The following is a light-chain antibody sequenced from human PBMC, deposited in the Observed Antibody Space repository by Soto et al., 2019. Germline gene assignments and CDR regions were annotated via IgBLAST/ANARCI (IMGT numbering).Light chain of an antibody. Sequence: QSVLTQPASVSGSPGQSITISCTGTSSDVGAYNYVSWYQQHPGKAPKLMIYDVSHRPSGVSHRFSGSKSGNTASLIISGLQAEDEADYYCGSYTTSSNYVFGTGTKVTLL. V-gene: IGLV2-14*01. CDR2: DVS. CDR1: SSDVGAYNY. CDR3: GSYTTSSNYV. J-gene: IGLJ1*01.